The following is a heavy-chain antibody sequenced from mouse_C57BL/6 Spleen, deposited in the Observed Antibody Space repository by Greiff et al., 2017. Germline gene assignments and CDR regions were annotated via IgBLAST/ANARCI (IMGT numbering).Heavy chain of an antibody. V-gene: IGHV1-52*01. D-gene: IGHD2-4*01. CDR3: ARTDSWSYYDDAFAY. J-gene: IGHJ3*01. CDR1: GYTFTSYW. Sequence: QVQLQQPGAELVRPGSSVKLSCKASGYTFTSYWMHWVKQRPIPGLEWIGNIDPSYSDTHYNQKFKDKATLTVDKSSSTAYMQLSSLTSEDSAVYYCARTDSWSYYDDAFAYWGQGTLVTVSA. CDR2: IDPSYSDT.